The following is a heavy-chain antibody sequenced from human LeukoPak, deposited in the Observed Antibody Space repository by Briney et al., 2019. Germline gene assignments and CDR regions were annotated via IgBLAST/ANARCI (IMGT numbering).Heavy chain of an antibody. V-gene: IGHV3-66*02. CDR3: AAAGAKYYFDY. J-gene: IGHJ4*02. CDR2: IYSGGST. D-gene: IGHD1-14*01. Sequence: GGSLRLSCAASVFTVSSNYMSWVRQAPGKGLEWVSVIYSGGSTYYADSVKGRFTISRDNSKNTLYLQMNSLRAEDTAVYYCAAAGAKYYFDYWGQGTLVTVSS. CDR1: VFTVSSNY.